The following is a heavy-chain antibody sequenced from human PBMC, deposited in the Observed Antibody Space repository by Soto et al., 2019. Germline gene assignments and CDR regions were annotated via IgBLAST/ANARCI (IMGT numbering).Heavy chain of an antibody. CDR1: DGTIRNYY. CDR3: TRVGGYYGDYPNFDY. D-gene: IGHD4-17*01. V-gene: IGHV4-59*01. Sequence: PSETLSLTSTVSDGTIRNYYWSWIRQPPGKGLEWMGYMYYSGSTKYNPSLKSRVTISVGTSKNQFFLKLNSVTAADTAVYYCTRVGGYYGDYPNFDYWGQGTLVTVSS. J-gene: IGHJ4*02. CDR2: MYYSGST.